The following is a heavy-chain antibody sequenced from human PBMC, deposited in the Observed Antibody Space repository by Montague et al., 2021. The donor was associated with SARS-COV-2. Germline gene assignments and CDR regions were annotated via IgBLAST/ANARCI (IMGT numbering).Heavy chain of an antibody. CDR1: GFSRSTSGMC. CDR3: AQMTPITGPDY. D-gene: IGHD1-20*01. V-gene: IGHV2-70*01. CDR2: XXWXXXK. Sequence: PALVKPTQTLTLTCTFSGFSRSTSGMCVSWIRQPPGKALEWLAXXXWXXXKYXSTSLKTRLTISKDTSKNPVVLTMTNTDPVDTATYYCAQMTPITGPDYWGQGTLVTVSS. J-gene: IGHJ4*02.